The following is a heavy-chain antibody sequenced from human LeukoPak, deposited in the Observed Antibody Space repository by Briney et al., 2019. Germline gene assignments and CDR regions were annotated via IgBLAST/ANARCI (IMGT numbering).Heavy chain of an antibody. Sequence: GGSLRLSCAASGFTFSSYAMHWVRQAPGKGLEWVAVISYDGSNKYYADSVKGRFTISKDNSKNTVYLQMSSLRVDDTAVYYCAKAASCSWPSYYYGMDVWGQGTTVTVSS. V-gene: IGHV3-30-3*01. CDR2: ISYDGSNK. D-gene: IGHD6-13*01. CDR1: GFTFSSYA. J-gene: IGHJ6*02. CDR3: AKAASCSWPSYYYGMDV.